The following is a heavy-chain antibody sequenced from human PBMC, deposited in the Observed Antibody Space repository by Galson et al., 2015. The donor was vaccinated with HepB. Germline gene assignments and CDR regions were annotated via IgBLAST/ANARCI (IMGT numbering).Heavy chain of an antibody. Sequence: SLRLSCAASGFTFDDYAMHWVRQAPGKGLEWVSGISWNSGSIGYADSVKGRFTISRDNAKNSLYLQMNSLRAEDTALYYCAKASQYSGSYYFDYWGQGTLVTVSS. V-gene: IGHV3-9*01. CDR1: GFTFDDYA. CDR3: AKASQYSGSYYFDY. D-gene: IGHD1-26*01. J-gene: IGHJ4*02. CDR2: ISWNSGSI.